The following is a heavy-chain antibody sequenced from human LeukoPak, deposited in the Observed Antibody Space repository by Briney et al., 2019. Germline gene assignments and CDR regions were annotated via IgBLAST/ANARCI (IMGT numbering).Heavy chain of an antibody. CDR2: IYYSGST. V-gene: IGHV4-31*03. CDR1: GGSISSGGYY. Sequence: SQILSLTCTVSGGSISSGGYYWSWIRQHPGKGLEWIGYIYYSGSTYYNPSLKSRVTISVDTSKNQFSLKLSSVTAADTAVYYCASVYYDPPHHFDYWGQGTLVTVSS. D-gene: IGHD3-3*01. CDR3: ASVYYDPPHHFDY. J-gene: IGHJ4*02.